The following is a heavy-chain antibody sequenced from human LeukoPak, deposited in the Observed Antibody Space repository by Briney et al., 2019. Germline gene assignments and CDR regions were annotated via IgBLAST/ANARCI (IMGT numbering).Heavy chain of an antibody. CDR1: GGTFSSYA. V-gene: IGHV1-69*05. Sequence: SVKVSFKASGGTFSSYAISWMRQAPGQGLGWMGGIIPIFGTANYAQKFQGRVTITTDESTSTAYMELSSLRSEDTAVYYCARGCTNGVCYFDYWGQGNLVTVS. D-gene: IGHD2-8*01. CDR2: IIPIFGTA. J-gene: IGHJ4*02. CDR3: ARGCTNGVCYFDY.